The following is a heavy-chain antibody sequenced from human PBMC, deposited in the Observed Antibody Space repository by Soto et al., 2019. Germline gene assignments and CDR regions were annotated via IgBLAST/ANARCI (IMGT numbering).Heavy chain of an antibody. V-gene: IGHV2-26*01. CDR2: IFSNDEK. Sequence: QVTLKESGPVLVKPTETLTLTCTVSGFSLSNARMGVSWIRQPPGKALEWLAHIFSNDEKSYSTSLKSRLTISKDTSKSQVVLTMTKMDPVDTATYYCARNTLLGPEDYYMDVWGKGTTVTVSS. CDR1: GFSLSNARMG. D-gene: IGHD2-21*01. CDR3: ARNTLLGPEDYYMDV. J-gene: IGHJ6*03.